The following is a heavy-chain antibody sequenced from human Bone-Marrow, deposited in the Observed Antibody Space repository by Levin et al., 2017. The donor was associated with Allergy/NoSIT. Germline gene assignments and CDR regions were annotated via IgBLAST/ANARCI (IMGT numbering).Heavy chain of an antibody. CDR2: IIPIFDTT. V-gene: IGHV1-69*13. J-gene: IGHJ6*02. CDR1: GVTFSLYS. CDR3: SSRSCSKIRCRSPSLYYYGLDV. D-gene: IGHD3-10*01. Sequence: SVKVSCKATGVTFSLYSFNWIRQAPGQGLEWMGGIIPIFDTTKYTQNFQDRVTITADESTNTVYLELSSLRSEDTAVYYCSSRSCSKIRCRSPSLYYYGLDVWGQGTTVIVSS.